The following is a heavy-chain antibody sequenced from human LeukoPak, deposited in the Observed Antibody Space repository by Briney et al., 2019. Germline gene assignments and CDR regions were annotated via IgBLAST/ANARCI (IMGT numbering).Heavy chain of an antibody. V-gene: IGHV4-61*02. Sequence: SQTLSLTCTVSGGSISSYYWTWIRQPAGKGLEYLGRMHASGNTYYNPSLNSRVAISIDTSKNQFSLEVSSVAAADTAVYYCAGSHLGGVLSAFDIWGQGAMVTVSS. CDR3: AGSHLGGVLSAFDI. CDR2: MHASGNT. D-gene: IGHD3-16*01. CDR1: GGSISSYY. J-gene: IGHJ3*02.